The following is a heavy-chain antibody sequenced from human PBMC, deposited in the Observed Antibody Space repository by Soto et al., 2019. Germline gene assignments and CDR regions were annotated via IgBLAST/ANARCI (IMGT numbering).Heavy chain of an antibody. J-gene: IGHJ5*02. CDR2: IYWDDDK. V-gene: IGHV2-5*02. CDR3: AQFDFSSSQFYR. CDR1: GFSLSTSGVG. Sequence: QITLKESGPTLVKPTHTLTLTCTFSGFSLSTSGVGVGWVRQPPGKALEWLAIIYWDDDKRYSPSLKRRLTIPKDTPKNQVVLTMNNMDPVETATYFCAQFDFSSSQFYRLGQGTLVTVS. D-gene: IGHD6-13*01.